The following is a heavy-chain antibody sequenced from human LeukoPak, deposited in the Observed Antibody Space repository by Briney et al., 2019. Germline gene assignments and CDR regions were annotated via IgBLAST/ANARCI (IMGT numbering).Heavy chain of an antibody. V-gene: IGHV3-30*04. CDR3: ARSPGCSGGSCSGYDAFDI. Sequence: PGGSLTLSCAASGFTFSRYAMHWVRQAPGKGLEWVAVISYDGSNKYYADSVKGRFTISRDNSKNTLYLQMNSLRAEDTAVYYCARSPGCSGGSCSGYDAFDIWGQGTMVAVSS. J-gene: IGHJ3*02. D-gene: IGHD2-15*01. CDR1: GFTFSRYA. CDR2: ISYDGSNK.